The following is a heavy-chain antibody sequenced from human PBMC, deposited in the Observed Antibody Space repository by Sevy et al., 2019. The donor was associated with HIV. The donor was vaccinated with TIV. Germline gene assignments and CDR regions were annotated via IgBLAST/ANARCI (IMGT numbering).Heavy chain of an antibody. CDR1: GGSISSSNR. V-gene: IGHV4-4*02. D-gene: IGHD6-13*01. Sequence: SETLSLTCAVSGGSISSSNRWTWVRQSPGKGLEWIGEIHHAGSAKYNPSLQSRVTISVDKSNNQFSLKLNSVTAADTAVYYCARDPGAAASQGDLDYWGHGIKVTVSS. J-gene: IGHJ4*01. CDR2: IHHAGSA. CDR3: ARDPGAAASQGDLDY.